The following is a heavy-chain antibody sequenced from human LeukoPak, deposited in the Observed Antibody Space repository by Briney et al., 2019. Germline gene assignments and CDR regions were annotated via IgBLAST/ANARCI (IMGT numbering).Heavy chain of an antibody. D-gene: IGHD2-21*02. Sequence: PGGSLRLSCAASGFTFSGSALHWVRQASGKGLEGVGRIRSTANGYATAYAASVKGRFTISRDDSKNTLFLQMNSLKIEDTAVYYCTTVTLRPVGLWGQGTLVTVSS. CDR2: IRSTANGYAT. CDR3: TTVTLRPVGL. CDR1: GFTFSGSA. V-gene: IGHV3-73*01. J-gene: IGHJ4*02.